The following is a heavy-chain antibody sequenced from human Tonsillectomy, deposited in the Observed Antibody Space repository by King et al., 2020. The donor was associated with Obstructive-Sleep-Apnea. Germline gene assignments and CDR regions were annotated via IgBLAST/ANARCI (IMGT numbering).Heavy chain of an antibody. V-gene: IGHV3-7*03. D-gene: IGHD3-10*01. CDR2: IKQDGREK. CDR3: ARPYGSGSYGYYYYGMDV. J-gene: IGHJ6*02. CDR1: GFTFSSYW. Sequence: QLVQSGGGLVQPGGSLRLSCAASGFTFSSYWMSWVRQAPGKGLEWVANIKQDGREKYYVDSVKGRFTISRDNAKNSLYLQMNSLRAEDTAVYYCARPYGSGSYGYYYYGMDVWGQGTTVTVSS.